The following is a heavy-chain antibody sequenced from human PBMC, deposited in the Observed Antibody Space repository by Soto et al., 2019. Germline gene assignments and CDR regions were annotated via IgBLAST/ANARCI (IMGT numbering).Heavy chain of an antibody. CDR3: ARASVYIGVAGSGAFDI. CDR1: GYTFTSYG. D-gene: IGHD6-19*01. J-gene: IGHJ3*02. Sequence: EASVKVSCKASGYTFTSYGISWVRQAPGQGLEWMGWISAYNGNTNYAQKLQGRVTMTTDTPTSTAYMELRSLRSDDTAVYYCARASVYIGVAGSGAFDIWGQGTMVT. CDR2: ISAYNGNT. V-gene: IGHV1-18*01.